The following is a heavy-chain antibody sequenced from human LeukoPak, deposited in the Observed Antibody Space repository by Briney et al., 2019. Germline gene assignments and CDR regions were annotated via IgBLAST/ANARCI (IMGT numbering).Heavy chain of an antibody. CDR1: GVSISSSSYY. D-gene: IGHD5-12*01. CDR3: ARSGSGYLRYYFDY. CDR2: MYSSGST. V-gene: IGHV4-39*07. Sequence: SETLSLTCTVSGVSISSSSYYWGWIRQPPGKGLEWIGSMYSSGSTYYNPSLKSRVTISVDTSKNQSSLKLSSVTAADTAVYYCARSGSGYLRYYFDYWGQGTLVTVSS. J-gene: IGHJ4*02.